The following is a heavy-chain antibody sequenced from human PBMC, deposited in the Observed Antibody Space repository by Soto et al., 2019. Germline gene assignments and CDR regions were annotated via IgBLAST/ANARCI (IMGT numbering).Heavy chain of an antibody. Sequence: GSLRLSCVASGFIFGDYYMNWIRQSPGKGLEWLSYISSSGSDAKSADSLKGRFSISRDNAKNSVYLQMNRLSAEDTAVYYCARGRSGSTGYWGQGTLVTVSS. CDR2: ISSSGSDA. CDR1: GFIFGDYY. J-gene: IGHJ4*02. CDR3: ARGRSGSTGY. D-gene: IGHD1-26*01. V-gene: IGHV3-11*05.